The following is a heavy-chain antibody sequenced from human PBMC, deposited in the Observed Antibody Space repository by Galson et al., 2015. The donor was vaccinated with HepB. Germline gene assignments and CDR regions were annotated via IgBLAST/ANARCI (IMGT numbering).Heavy chain of an antibody. V-gene: IGHV4-34*01. J-gene: IGHJ6*03. Sequence: SETLSLTCAVYGGSFSAYYWSWIRQPPGKGLEWLGEINPGGSTKYNPSLKSRVSISVDTSKNQFSLKLSSVTAADTAEYYCARGLSETYSYSAYSYYMDVWGKGSTVTVSS. CDR3: ARGLSETYSYSAYSYYMDV. CDR1: GGSFSAYY. D-gene: IGHD2-15*01. CDR2: INPGGST.